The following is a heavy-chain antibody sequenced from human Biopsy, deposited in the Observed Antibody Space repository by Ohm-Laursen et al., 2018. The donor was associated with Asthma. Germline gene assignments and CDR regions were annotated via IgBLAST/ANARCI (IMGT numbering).Heavy chain of an antibody. V-gene: IGHV3-30*18. CDR3: AKERYYDFWSGYPI. D-gene: IGHD3-3*01. J-gene: IGHJ3*02. CDR1: GFSFNSYG. Sequence: SLRLSCSASGFSFNSYGMHWVRQAPGKGLEWVAVMSFDGRQTYYSDSVKGRFTISRDNSKNTLYLQMNSLRAEDTAVYYCAKERYYDFWSGYPIWGQGTMVTVSS. CDR2: MSFDGRQT.